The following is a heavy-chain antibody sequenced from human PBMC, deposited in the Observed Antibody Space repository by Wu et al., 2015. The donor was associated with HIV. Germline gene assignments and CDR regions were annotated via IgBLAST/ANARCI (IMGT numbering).Heavy chain of an antibody. Sequence: QVQLVQSGAEVKKPGSSVKVSCKASGSTFSSYAISWVRQAPGQGLEWMGGIIPIFGTTNFAQKFQGRVTITADESTSTAYMELSSLRSEDTAVYYCARDLRTTIFGVSERGDAFDIWGQGTMVTVSS. V-gene: IGHV1-69*12. CDR3: ARDLRTTIFGVSERGDAFDI. CDR2: IIPIFGTT. J-gene: IGHJ3*02. CDR1: GSTFSSYA. D-gene: IGHD3-3*01.